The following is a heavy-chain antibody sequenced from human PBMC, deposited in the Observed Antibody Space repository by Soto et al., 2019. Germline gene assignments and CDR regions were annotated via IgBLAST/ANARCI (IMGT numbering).Heavy chain of an antibody. CDR1: GSSFTSYW. Sequence: GESLKISCKGSGSSFTSYWIGGVRQMPGKGLEWMVIIYPGDSDAIYSPSFQGQFTISADKSISTAYLQWSSLKASDTAMYYCARHSPAPNYYSSGMDVWGQGTTVTVSS. J-gene: IGHJ6*02. CDR3: ARHSPAPNYYSSGMDV. V-gene: IGHV5-51*01. CDR2: IYPGDSDA.